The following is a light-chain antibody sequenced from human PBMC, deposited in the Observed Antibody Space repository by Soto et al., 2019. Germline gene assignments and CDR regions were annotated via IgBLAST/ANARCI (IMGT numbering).Light chain of an antibody. J-gene: IGLJ1*01. CDR2: DTD. CDR3: LLSYTGRLYV. Sequence: QAVVTQEPSLTVSPGGTVTLTCGSSTGPVTNGHFPYWFQQKPGQAPRPLIYDTDNKHSWTPARFSGSLLGDKAALTLSGAQPGDEADYHCLLSYTGRLYVFGPGTKVTVL. CDR1: TGPVTNGHF. V-gene: IGLV7-46*01.